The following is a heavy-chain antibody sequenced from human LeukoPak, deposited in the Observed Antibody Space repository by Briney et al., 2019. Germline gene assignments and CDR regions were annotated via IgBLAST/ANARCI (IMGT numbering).Heavy chain of an antibody. CDR1: GYTFTGYY. CDR2: INPNSGGT. D-gene: IGHD1-1*01. CDR3: ARSPSSYWNPTLDYYYYMDV. Sequence: ASVKVSCKASGYTFTGYYMHWVRQAPGQGLEWMGWINPNSGGTNYAQKFQGRVTMTRDTSISTAYMELSRLRSDDTAVYYCARSPSSYWNPTLDYYYYMDVWGKGTTVTVSS. J-gene: IGHJ6*03. V-gene: IGHV1-2*02.